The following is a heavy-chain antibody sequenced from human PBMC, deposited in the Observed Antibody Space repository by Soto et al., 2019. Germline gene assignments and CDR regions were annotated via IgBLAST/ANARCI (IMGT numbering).Heavy chain of an antibody. J-gene: IGHJ6*02. CDR3: ARGDSTDCSNGVCSFFYNHDMDV. Sequence: ASVKDSCKASGYSFTDYHIHWVRQAPGQGLEWLGRINPKSGGTSTAQKFQGWVTMTTDTSISTASMELTRLTSDDTAIYYCARGDSTDCSNGVCSFFYNHDMDVWGQGTTVTVSS. CDR1: GYSFTDYH. D-gene: IGHD2-8*01. V-gene: IGHV1-2*04. CDR2: INPKSGGT.